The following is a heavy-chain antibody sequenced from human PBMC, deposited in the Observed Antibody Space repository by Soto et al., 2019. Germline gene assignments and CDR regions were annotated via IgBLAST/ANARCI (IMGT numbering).Heavy chain of an antibody. CDR1: GFTFGHYS. CDR3: AREGWPLLQSGMDV. CDR2: ISSDNRTI. J-gene: IGHJ6*02. D-gene: IGHD2-15*01. Sequence: EVQLVESGGGLIQRWGSLRLSCAASGFTFGHYSMNWVRQAPGKGPEWVSYISSDNRTINYADSVKGRFIITRDNAKKSLYLQMHSLRDEDAAVYYCAREGWPLLQSGMDVWGQGTTVTVSS. V-gene: IGHV3-48*02.